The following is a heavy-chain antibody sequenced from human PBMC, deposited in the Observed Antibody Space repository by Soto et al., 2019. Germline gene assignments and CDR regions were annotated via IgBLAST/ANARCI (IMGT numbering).Heavy chain of an antibody. D-gene: IGHD3-3*01. Sequence: VQLQESGPGLVKPSQTLSLTCTVSGGSISSGGYYWSWIRQHPGKGLEWIGYIYYSGSTYYNPSLKSRVTISVDKSKNQFSLKLSSVTAADTAVYYCARGVSIFGVVITDYYYYMDVWGKGTTVTVSS. J-gene: IGHJ6*03. CDR2: IYYSGST. V-gene: IGHV4-31*03. CDR1: GGSISSGGYY. CDR3: ARGVSIFGVVITDYYYYMDV.